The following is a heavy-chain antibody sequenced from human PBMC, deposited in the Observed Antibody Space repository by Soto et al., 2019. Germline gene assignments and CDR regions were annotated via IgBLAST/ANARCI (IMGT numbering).Heavy chain of an antibody. J-gene: IGHJ6*02. CDR1: GFTFSTYW. CDR3: ARGYCSGGSCYPGGMAV. D-gene: IGHD2-15*01. Sequence: EVQLVESGGGLVQPGGSLRLSCAASGFTFSTYWMHWVRQAPGKGLVWVSRINGEGSSTSYADPVKGRFTISRDNATNTLYLQMNSPGAEDTAVYYCARGYCSGGSCYPGGMAVCGHGTTVPVSS. V-gene: IGHV3-74*01. CDR2: INGEGSST.